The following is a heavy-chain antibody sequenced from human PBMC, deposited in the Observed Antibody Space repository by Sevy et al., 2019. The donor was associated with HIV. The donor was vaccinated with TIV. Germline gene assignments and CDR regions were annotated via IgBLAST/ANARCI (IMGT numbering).Heavy chain of an antibody. D-gene: IGHD3-22*01. CDR3: ARKYDSSGYFDY. CDR1: GFTFSNYA. CDR2: ISGSGGSGDKT. Sequence: GGSLRLSCAASGFTFSNYAMNWVRQAPGKGLEWVSGISGSGGSGDKTNYADSVKGRFIISRDDSKNSLYLQLNSLRAVDTAIYYCARKYDSSGYFDYWGQGTLVTVSS. J-gene: IGHJ4*02. V-gene: IGHV3-23*01.